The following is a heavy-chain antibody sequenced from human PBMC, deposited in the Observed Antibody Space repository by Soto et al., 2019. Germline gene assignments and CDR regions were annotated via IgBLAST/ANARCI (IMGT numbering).Heavy chain of an antibody. V-gene: IGHV3-48*01. CDR1: GFTFSSYS. D-gene: IGHD4-17*01. CDR3: ARLYGDLGYYYYYMDV. J-gene: IGHJ6*03. Sequence: GGSLRLSCAASGFTFSSYSMNWIRQAPGKGLEWVSYISSSSSTIYYADSVKGRFTISRDNAKNSLYLQMNSLRAEDTAVYYCARLYGDLGYYYYYMDVWGKGTTVTVSS. CDR2: ISSSSSTI.